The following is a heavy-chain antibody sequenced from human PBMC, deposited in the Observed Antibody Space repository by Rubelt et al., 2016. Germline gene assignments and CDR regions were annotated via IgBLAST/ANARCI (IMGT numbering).Heavy chain of an antibody. CDR3: ARGYCSGGSCYYFDY. J-gene: IGHJ4*02. Sequence: QVQLVQSGAEVKKPGASVKVPCKASGYTFTSYAMHWVRQAPGQRLEWMGWLNAGNGHTKYSKKFQCRVTITRDTSASTAYMELSSLRSGATAVYYCARGYCSGGSCYYFDYWGQGTLVTVSS. D-gene: IGHD2-15*01. V-gene: IGHV1-3*01. CDR1: GYTFTSYA. CDR2: LNAGNGHT.